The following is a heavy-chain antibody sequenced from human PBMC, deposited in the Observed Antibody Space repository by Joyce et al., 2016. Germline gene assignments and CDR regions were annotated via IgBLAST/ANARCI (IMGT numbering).Heavy chain of an antibody. Sequence: VQLVQSGAEVKKPGSSVKVSCKVSGGNFYDYTITWVRQAPGQGRGWMGRIIPIVGLANYAREFRGRVAITAEKSTATAYREVNSLRLDDTAMFFCTRGRIEYSKTFNAYDIWGQGTMVTVSS. CDR1: GGNFYDYT. CDR3: TRGRIEYSKTFNAYDI. D-gene: IGHD2/OR15-2a*01. J-gene: IGHJ3*02. CDR2: IIPIVGLA. V-gene: IGHV1-69*04.